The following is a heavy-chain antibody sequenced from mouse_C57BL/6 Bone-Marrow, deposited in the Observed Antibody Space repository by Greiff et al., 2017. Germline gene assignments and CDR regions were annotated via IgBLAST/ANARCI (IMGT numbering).Heavy chain of an antibody. Sequence: VQLQQSGAELVRPGSSVKLSCKASGYTFTSYWMHWVKQRPIQGLEWIGNIDPSDSETHYNQKFKDKATLTVDKSSSTAYMQLSSLTSEDSAVYYCARVGYYDYDGGFAYWGQGTLVTVSA. CDR2: IDPSDSET. D-gene: IGHD2-4*01. CDR1: GYTFTSYW. V-gene: IGHV1-52*01. J-gene: IGHJ3*01. CDR3: ARVGYYDYDGGFAY.